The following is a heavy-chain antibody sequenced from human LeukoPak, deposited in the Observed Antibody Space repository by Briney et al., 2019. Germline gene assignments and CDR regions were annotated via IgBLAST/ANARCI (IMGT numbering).Heavy chain of an antibody. V-gene: IGHV3-30*04. CDR1: GFTFSSYA. Sequence: GGSLRLSCAASGFTFSSYAMHWVRQAPGKGLEWVAVISYDGSNKYYADSVKGRFTISRDDSKNTLYLQMNSQRAEDTAVYYCARSLEEGYYYYYMDVWGKGTSVTVSS. CDR3: ARSLEEGYYYYYMDV. CDR2: ISYDGSNK. D-gene: IGHD3-3*01. J-gene: IGHJ6*03.